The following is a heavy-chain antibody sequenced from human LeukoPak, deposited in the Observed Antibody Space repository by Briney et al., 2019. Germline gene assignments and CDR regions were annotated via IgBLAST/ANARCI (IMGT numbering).Heavy chain of an antibody. CDR2: INPSGGST. Sequence: ASVKVSCKASGYTFTSYYMRWVRQAPGQGLEWMGIINPSGGSTSYAQKFQGRVTMTRDTSTSTVYMELSSLRSEDTAVYYCARGGATGGYSTPNWFDPWGQGTLVTVSS. D-gene: IGHD2-15*01. CDR1: GYTFTSYY. J-gene: IGHJ5*02. V-gene: IGHV1-46*01. CDR3: ARGGATGGYSTPNWFDP.